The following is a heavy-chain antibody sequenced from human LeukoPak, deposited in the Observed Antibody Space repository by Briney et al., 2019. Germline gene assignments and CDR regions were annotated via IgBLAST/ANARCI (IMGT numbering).Heavy chain of an antibody. CDR3: ARETYDILTGYYLYYYYYGMDV. D-gene: IGHD3-9*01. Sequence: SETLSLTCAVYGGSFSGYYWSWIRQPPGKGLEWIGEINHSGSTNYNPSLKSRVTISVDTSKNQFSLKLSSVTAADTAVYYCARETYDILTGYYLYYYYYGMDVWGQGTTVTVSS. CDR2: INHSGST. CDR1: GGSFSGYY. V-gene: IGHV4-34*01. J-gene: IGHJ6*02.